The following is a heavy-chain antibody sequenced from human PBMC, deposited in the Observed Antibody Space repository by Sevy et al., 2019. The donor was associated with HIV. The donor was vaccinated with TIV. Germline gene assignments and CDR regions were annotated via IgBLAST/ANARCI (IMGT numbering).Heavy chain of an antibody. Sequence: SETLSLTCAVSNYSIRSGYYWGWIRQSPGKGLEWIGNIYHSGSTYYNPSLKSRVTISVDASKDYFSLRLTSVTAADTAVYYCARASGGDRLDYYGMDVWGQGTTVTVSS. CDR2: IYHSGST. V-gene: IGHV4-38-2*01. CDR3: ARASGGDRLDYYGMDV. CDR1: NYSIRSGYY. J-gene: IGHJ6*02. D-gene: IGHD2-15*01.